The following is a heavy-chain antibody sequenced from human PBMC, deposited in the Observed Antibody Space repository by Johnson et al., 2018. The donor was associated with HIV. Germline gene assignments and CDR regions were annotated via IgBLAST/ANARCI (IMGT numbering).Heavy chain of an antibody. J-gene: IGHJ3*02. CDR2: ISYDGSNK. Sequence: MQLVESGGGLVKPGGSLRLSCAASGFTFSSYAMHWVRQAPGKGLEWVAVISYDGSNKYYADSVKGRFTISRDNSKKTLYLQMNSLRAEDTAVYYCARENWGQRMNAFDIWGQGTMVTVSS. CDR1: GFTFSSYA. D-gene: IGHD7-27*01. CDR3: ARENWGQRMNAFDI. V-gene: IGHV3-30-3*01.